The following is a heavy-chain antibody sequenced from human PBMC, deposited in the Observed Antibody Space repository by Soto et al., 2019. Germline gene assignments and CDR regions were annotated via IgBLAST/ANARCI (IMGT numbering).Heavy chain of an antibody. CDR3: ARDLLNYYDSSGYYFDY. V-gene: IGHV3-7*01. CDR2: IKQDGSEK. CDR1: GFTFSSYW. J-gene: IGHJ4*02. D-gene: IGHD3-22*01. Sequence: GGSLRLSCAASGFTFSSYWMSWVRQAPGKGLEWVANIKQDGSEKYYVDSVKGRFAISRDNAKNSLYLQMNSLRAEDTAVYYCARDLLNYYDSSGYYFDYWGQGTLVTVSS.